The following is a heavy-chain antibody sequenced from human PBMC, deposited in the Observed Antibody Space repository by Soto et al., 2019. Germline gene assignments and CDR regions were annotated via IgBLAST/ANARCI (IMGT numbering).Heavy chain of an antibody. D-gene: IGHD4-17*01. CDR1: GFTFLYYA. Sequence: VQLLESGGGLVQPGGSLRLSCKASGFTFLYYAMTWVRQAPGKGLEWVSGMTGVGGSIYYAESVKGRFKISRDNSKDTLYLEMNDPRAEDTAVYYCAMEAGDYASLGYDYNSVDLWGQGTTVTVSS. V-gene: IGHV3-23*01. CDR3: AMEAGDYASLGYDYNSVDL. CDR2: MTGVGGSI. J-gene: IGHJ6*02.